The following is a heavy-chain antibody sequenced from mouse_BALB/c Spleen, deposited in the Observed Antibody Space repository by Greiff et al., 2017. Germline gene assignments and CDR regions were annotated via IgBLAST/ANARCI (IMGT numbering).Heavy chain of an antibody. Sequence: VQLKESGPGLVAPSQSLSITCTVSGFSLTSYGVHWVRQPPGKGLEWLGVIWAGGSTNYNSALMSRLSISKDNSKSQVFLKMNSLQTDDTAMYYCARDFYYGSSYKGYFDVWGAGTTVTVSS. V-gene: IGHV2-9*02. CDR3: ARDFYYGSSYKGYFDV. CDR2: IWAGGST. J-gene: IGHJ1*01. CDR1: GFSLTSYG. D-gene: IGHD1-1*01.